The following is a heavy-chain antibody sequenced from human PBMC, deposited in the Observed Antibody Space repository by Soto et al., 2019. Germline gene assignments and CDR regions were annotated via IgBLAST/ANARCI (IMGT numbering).Heavy chain of an antibody. V-gene: IGHV1-3*01. CDR2: INAGNGNT. CDR3: ARSPPPITMIVVVITVDYFDY. CDR1: GYTFTSYA. D-gene: IGHD3-22*01. J-gene: IGHJ4*02. Sequence: QVQLVQSGAEVKKPGASVKVSCKASGYTFTSYAMHWVRQAPGQRLEWMGWINAGNGNTKYSQKFQGRVTITRDTSAGTAYMELSSMRYEDTAVYYCARSPPPITMIVVVITVDYFDYWGQGTLVTVSS.